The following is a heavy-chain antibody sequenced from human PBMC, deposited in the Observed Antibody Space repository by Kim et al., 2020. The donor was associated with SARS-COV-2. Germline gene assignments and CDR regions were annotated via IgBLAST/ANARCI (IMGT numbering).Heavy chain of an antibody. Sequence: SVKVSCKASGGTFSSYAISWVRQAPGQGLEWMGGIIPIFGTANYAQKFQGRVTITADESTSTAYMELSSLRSEDTAVYYCARGGSSSPNPWILSWFDPWGQGTLVTVSS. CDR2: IIPIFGTA. J-gene: IGHJ5*02. V-gene: IGHV1-69*13. CDR3: ARGGSSSPNPWILSWFDP. CDR1: GGTFSSYA. D-gene: IGHD6-6*01.